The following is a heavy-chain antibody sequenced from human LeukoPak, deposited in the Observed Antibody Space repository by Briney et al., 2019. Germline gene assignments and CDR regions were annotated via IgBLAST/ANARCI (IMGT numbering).Heavy chain of an antibody. CDR2: INPNSGGT. V-gene: IGHV1-2*02. CDR3: ARRAGWLQPFDP. Sequence: GASVKVSCKASGYTFTSYYMHWVRQAPGQGLEWMGWINPNSGGTNYAQKFQGRVTMTRDTSISTAYMELSRLRSDDTAVYYCARRAGWLQPFDPWGQGTLVTVSS. CDR1: GYTFTSYY. J-gene: IGHJ5*02. D-gene: IGHD5-24*01.